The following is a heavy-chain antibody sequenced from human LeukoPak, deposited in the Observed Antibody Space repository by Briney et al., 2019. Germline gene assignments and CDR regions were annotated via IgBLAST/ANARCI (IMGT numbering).Heavy chain of an antibody. CDR1: GFTFTSSA. CDR3: AADITVGIFDI. Sequence: SVKVSCKASGFTFTSSAVQWVRQARGQRLEWIGWIVVGSGNTNYAQKFQERVTITGDMSTSTAYMELSSLRSEDTAVYYCAADITVGIFDIWGQGTMVTVSS. D-gene: IGHD4-23*01. J-gene: IGHJ3*02. CDR2: IVVGSGNT. V-gene: IGHV1-58*01.